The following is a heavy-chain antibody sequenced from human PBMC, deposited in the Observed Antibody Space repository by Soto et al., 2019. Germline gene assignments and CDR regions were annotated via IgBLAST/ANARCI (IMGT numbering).Heavy chain of an antibody. Sequence: PGGSLRLSCAASGFTFSSYAMSWFCQAPGKALEWVSAISGSGGSTYYADSVKGRFTISRDNCKSTLYLHINSLRAEDTAVYYCATDSPPEWLRFSPFGCWGQRTLVSVPS. CDR3: ATDSPPEWLRFSPFGC. D-gene: IGHD5-12*01. J-gene: IGHJ4*02. CDR1: GFTFSSYA. V-gene: IGHV3-23*01. CDR2: ISGSGGST.